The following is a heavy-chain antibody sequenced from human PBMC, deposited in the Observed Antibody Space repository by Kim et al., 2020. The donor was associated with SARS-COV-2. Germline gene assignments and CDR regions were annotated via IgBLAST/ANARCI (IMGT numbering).Heavy chain of an antibody. V-gene: IGHV4-34*01. D-gene: IGHD3-22*01. J-gene: IGHJ4*02. Sequence: TPSLKSRGTISVDPSKNQFSLKLSAVTAADTAVYYCARGHVEVVIEMFDYWGQGTLVTVSS. CDR3: ARGHVEVVIEMFDY.